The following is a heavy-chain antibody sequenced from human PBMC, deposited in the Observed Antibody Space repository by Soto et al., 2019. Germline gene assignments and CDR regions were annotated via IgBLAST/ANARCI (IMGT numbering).Heavy chain of an antibody. CDR2: INPNSGGT. D-gene: IGHD6-13*01. J-gene: IGHJ4*02. Sequence: GASVKVSCKASGYTFTGYYMHWVRQAPGQGLEWMGWINPNSGGTNYAQKFQGRVTMTRDTSISTAYMELSRLRSDDTAVYYCARWGAYSSSSIDYWGQGTLVTVSS. V-gene: IGHV1-2*02. CDR1: GYTFTGYY. CDR3: ARWGAYSSSSIDY.